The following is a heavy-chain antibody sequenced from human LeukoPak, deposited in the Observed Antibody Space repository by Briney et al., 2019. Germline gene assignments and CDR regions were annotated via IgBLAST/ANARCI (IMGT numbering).Heavy chain of an antibody. CDR2: INHSGST. J-gene: IGHJ4*02. CDR3: ARGRNFWSGYLSAGREYYFDY. D-gene: IGHD3-3*01. V-gene: IGHV4-34*01. Sequence: LETLSLTCAVYGGSFSGYYWSWIRQPPGKGLEWIGEINHSGSTNYNPSLKSRVTISVDTSKNQFSLKLSSVTAADTAVYYCARGRNFWSGYLSAGREYYFDYWGQGTLVTVSS. CDR1: GGSFSGYY.